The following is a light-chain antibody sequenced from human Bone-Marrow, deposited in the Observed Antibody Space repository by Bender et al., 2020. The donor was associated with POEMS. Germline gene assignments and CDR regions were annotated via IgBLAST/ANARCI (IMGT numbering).Light chain of an antibody. CDR2: EDT. V-gene: IGLV3-25*03. J-gene: IGLJ1*01. Sequence: SYELTQPPSVSVSPGQTARITCSGDALPTQYTYWYQVKPGQAPVLVITEDTERPSGIPERFSGSSSGTGGTLTISGVQAEDEADYYCCSYAGTYTFVFGTGTKVSVL. CDR1: ALPTQY. CDR3: CSYAGTYTFV.